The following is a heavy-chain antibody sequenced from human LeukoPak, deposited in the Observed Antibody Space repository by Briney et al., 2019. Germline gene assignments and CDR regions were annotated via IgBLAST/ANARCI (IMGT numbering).Heavy chain of an antibody. Sequence: PSETLSLTCTVSGGSVSSSDYYRSWVRQSAGKGLEWIGRIYISGTTNYNPSLKSRLTISVDTSKNQFSLKLTSVTVADTAVYYCAREEYYYDSSYMDVWGKGTTVTVSS. CDR3: AREEYYYDSSYMDV. D-gene: IGHD3-22*01. J-gene: IGHJ6*03. V-gene: IGHV4-61*02. CDR2: IYISGTT. CDR1: GGSVSSSDYY.